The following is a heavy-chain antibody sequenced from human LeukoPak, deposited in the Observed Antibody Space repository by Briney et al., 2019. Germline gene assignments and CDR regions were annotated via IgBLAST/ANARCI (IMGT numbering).Heavy chain of an antibody. CDR1: GYTFTSYG. J-gene: IGHJ3*02. V-gene: IGHV1-18*01. Sequence: ASVKVSCKASGYTFTSYGISWVRQAPGQGLEWMGWISAYNGNTNYAQKLQGRVTMTTDTSTSTAYMELRSLRSEDTAVYYCAREAIAAAGTGGRDAFDIWGQGTMVTVSS. CDR2: ISAYNGNT. D-gene: IGHD6-13*01. CDR3: AREAIAAAGTGGRDAFDI.